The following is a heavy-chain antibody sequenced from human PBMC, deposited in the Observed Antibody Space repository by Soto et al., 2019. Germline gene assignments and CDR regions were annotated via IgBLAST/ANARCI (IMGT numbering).Heavy chain of an antibody. Sequence: GGSLRLSCAASGFTFSSYAMSWVRQAPGKGLEWVSAISGSGGSTYYADSVKGRFTISRDNSKNTLYLQMNSLSAADPAVYYCSQPDAVRFLEWLSPARYYYGMEVWRQGSTGTV. CDR3: SQPDAVRFLEWLSPARYYYGMEV. CDR2: ISGSGGST. CDR1: GFTFSSYA. J-gene: IGHJ6*02. V-gene: IGHV3-23*01. D-gene: IGHD3-3*01.